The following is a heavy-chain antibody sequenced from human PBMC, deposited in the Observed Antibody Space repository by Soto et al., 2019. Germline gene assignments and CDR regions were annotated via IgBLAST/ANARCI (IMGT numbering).Heavy chain of an antibody. CDR3: ARDYSGSRPFDC. D-gene: IGHD1-1*01. CDR2: ITTSGGTT. V-gene: IGHV3-11*01. CDR1: GFTFSYYY. J-gene: IGHJ4*02. Sequence: GGSLRLSCAASGFTFSYYYMSWIRQSPGKGLEWVSYITTSGGTTYYADSVKGRFTISRDNAKNSLYLQMNSLRAEDTAVYYCARDYSGSRPFDCWGQGTLVTVSS.